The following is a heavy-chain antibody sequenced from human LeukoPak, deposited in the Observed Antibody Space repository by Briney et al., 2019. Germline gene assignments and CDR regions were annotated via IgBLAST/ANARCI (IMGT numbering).Heavy chain of an antibody. V-gene: IGHV4-61*02. CDR2: IYTSGST. Sequence: SETLSLTCTVSAGSISSISYYWSWIRQPAGKGLEWIGRIYTSGSTNYNPSLKSRVTISVDTSKNQFSLKLSSVTAADTAVYYCAREQIYSYGYSYFDYWGQGTLVTVSS. CDR1: AGSISSISYY. D-gene: IGHD5-18*01. CDR3: AREQIYSYGYSYFDY. J-gene: IGHJ4*02.